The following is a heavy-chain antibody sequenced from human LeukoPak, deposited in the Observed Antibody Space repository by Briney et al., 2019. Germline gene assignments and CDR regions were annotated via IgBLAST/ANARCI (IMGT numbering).Heavy chain of an antibody. CDR2: ISYDGSNK. Sequence: GGSLRLSCAASGFTFSSYGMHWVRQAPGKGLEWVAVISYDGSNKYYADSVKGRFTISRDNSKNTLYLQMNSLRAEDTAVYYCAKDPVSGYATPGGMDVWGQGTTVTVSS. CDR1: GFTFSSYG. V-gene: IGHV3-30*18. J-gene: IGHJ6*02. CDR3: AKDPVSGYATPGGMDV. D-gene: IGHD5-12*01.